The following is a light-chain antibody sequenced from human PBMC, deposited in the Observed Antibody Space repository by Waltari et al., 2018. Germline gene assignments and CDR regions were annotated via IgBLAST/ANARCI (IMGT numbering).Light chain of an antibody. Sequence: VILPQSPATLSLSPGERATLSCRASQSVSSYLAWYQQKPGQAPRLLIYAASSRATGIPDRFSGSGSGTEFTLTISSLEPEDFAVYYCQNFGSSPYSFGQGTKVEIK. CDR1: QSVSSY. CDR2: AAS. J-gene: IGKJ2*03. V-gene: IGKV3-20*01. CDR3: QNFGSSPYS.